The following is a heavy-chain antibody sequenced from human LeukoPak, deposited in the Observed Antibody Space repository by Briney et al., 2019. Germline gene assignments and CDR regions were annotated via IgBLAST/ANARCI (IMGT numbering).Heavy chain of an antibody. CDR3: ARERIAAAATDY. CDR1: GFTFSSYA. V-gene: IGHV3-23*01. D-gene: IGHD6-13*01. Sequence: GGSLRLSCAASGFTFSSYAMSWVRQAPGKGLEWVSAISGSGGSTYYADSVEGRFTISRDNAKNSLYLQMNSLRAEDTAVYYCARERIAAAATDYWGQGTLATVSS. CDR2: ISGSGGST. J-gene: IGHJ4*02.